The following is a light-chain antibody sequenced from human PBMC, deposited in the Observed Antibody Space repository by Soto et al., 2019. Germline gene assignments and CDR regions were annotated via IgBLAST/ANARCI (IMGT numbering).Light chain of an antibody. CDR3: QKYNNWPPQT. V-gene: IGKV3-15*01. J-gene: IGKJ1*01. CDR2: GAS. CDR1: QSVSSN. Sequence: EIVLTQSPGTLSLSPGERATLSCRASQSVSSNLAWYQQKPGQAPRLFIYGASTRATGIPARFSGSGSGTEFTLTISRLQSEDFAVYYCQKYNNWPPQTFGQGTKVDIK.